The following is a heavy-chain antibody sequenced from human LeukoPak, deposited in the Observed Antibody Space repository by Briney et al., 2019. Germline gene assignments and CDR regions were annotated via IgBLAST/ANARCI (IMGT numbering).Heavy chain of an antibody. Sequence: ASVKVSCKASGYTFTGYYMHWVRQAPGQGLEWMGWINPNSGGTNYAQKFQGRVTMTRDTSISTAYMELSRLGSDDTAVYYCARDDFNWSYFPYYGMDVWGQGTTVTVSS. CDR3: ARDDFNWSYFPYYGMDV. CDR2: INPNSGGT. D-gene: IGHD1-7*01. V-gene: IGHV1-2*02. J-gene: IGHJ6*02. CDR1: GYTFTGYY.